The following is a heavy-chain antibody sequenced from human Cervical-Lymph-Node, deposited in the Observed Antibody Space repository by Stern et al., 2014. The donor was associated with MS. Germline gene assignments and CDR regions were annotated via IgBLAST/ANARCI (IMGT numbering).Heavy chain of an antibody. V-gene: IGHV1-69*01. CDR3: ARVHTETSHAFDI. CDR1: GGTFSTYA. CDR2: IIPIFGTP. Sequence: VQLEESGAEVKKPGSSVKLSCKASGGTFSTYALSWVRQAPGQGLEWVGGIIPIFGTPTNAHKVQGRVKITADESTTTGYKDVGILRSEDAAVYYCARVHTETSHAFDIWGQGTLVTVSS. J-gene: IGHJ3*02. D-gene: IGHD4-11*01.